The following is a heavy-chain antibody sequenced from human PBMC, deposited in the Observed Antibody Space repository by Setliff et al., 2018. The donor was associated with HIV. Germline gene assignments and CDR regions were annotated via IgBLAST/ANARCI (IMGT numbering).Heavy chain of an antibody. CDR1: GYTFTGYY. CDR3: ARVRYCSGGSCYGGEYWFDP. D-gene: IGHD2-15*01. J-gene: IGHJ5*02. CDR2: INPNNGGT. Sequence: ASVKVSCKASGYTFTGYYMHWVRQAPGQGLEWMGWINPNNGGTNYAQKFQGRVTMTRDTSTSTAYMELSSLRSEDTAVYYCARVRYCSGGSCYGGEYWFDPWGQGTLVTVSS. V-gene: IGHV1-2*02.